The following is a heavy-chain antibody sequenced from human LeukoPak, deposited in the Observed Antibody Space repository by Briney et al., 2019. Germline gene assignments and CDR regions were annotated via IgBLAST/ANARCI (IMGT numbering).Heavy chain of an antibody. CDR2: IYYSGST. CDR1: GGSISSYY. Sequence: PSETLSLTCTVSGGSISSYYWSWIRQPPAKGLEWIGYIYYSGSTNYNPSLKSRVTISVDTSKNQFSLKLSSVTAVDTAVYYCASSPPLYDSSGYYGYWGQGTLVTVSS. J-gene: IGHJ4*02. D-gene: IGHD3-22*01. V-gene: IGHV4-59*08. CDR3: ASSPPLYDSSGYYGY.